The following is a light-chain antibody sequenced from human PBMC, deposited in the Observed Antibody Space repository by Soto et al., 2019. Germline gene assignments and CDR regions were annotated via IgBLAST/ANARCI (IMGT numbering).Light chain of an antibody. CDR1: STNIGANY. Sequence: QSVLTQPPSVSAAPGQRVTISCSGSSTNIGANYVSWYQHRPGTAPKLVVYDTDRLPSELPGRLAGSKSDTSATLVITGLHTEDEDDYCGGSWYDRVVSYVFGAGTKLTVL. V-gene: IGLV1-51*01. CDR3: GSWYDRVVSYV. CDR2: DTD. J-gene: IGLJ1*01.